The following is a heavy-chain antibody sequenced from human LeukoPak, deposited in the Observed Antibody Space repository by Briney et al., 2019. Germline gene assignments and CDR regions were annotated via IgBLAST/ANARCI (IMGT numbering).Heavy chain of an antibody. CDR3: AKLWVDAFDI. Sequence: PGGSLRLSCAASGFAFSSYGMHWVRRAPGKGPEWVAFIRYDGSNKYYADSVKGRFTISRDNSKNTLYLQMNSLRAEDTAVYYCAKLWVDAFDIWGQGTMVTVSS. V-gene: IGHV3-30*02. CDR2: IRYDGSNK. J-gene: IGHJ3*02. CDR1: GFAFSSYG. D-gene: IGHD2-21*01.